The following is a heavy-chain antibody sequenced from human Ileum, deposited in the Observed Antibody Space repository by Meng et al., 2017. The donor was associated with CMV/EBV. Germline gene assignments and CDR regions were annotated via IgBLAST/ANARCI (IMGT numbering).Heavy chain of an antibody. CDR2: INHSGST. J-gene: IGHJ5*02. CDR1: GGSFSGYY. Sequence: QAQQWGAGLLNPSETLSLTCAVYGGSFSGYYWSWILQPPGKGLEWIGEINHSGSTNYNPSLKSRVTISVDTSKNQFSLKLSSVTAADTAVYYCAREGTKLLGLKRWFDPWGQGTLVTVSS. D-gene: IGHD2-15*01. CDR3: AREGTKLLGLKRWFDP. V-gene: IGHV4-34*01.